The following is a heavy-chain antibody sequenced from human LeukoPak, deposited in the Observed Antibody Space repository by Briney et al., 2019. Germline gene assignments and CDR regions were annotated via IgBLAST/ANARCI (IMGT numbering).Heavy chain of an antibody. CDR3: ARVSCTYRAYYYYYGMDV. V-gene: IGHV4-34*01. CDR1: GGSFSGYY. J-gene: IGHJ6*02. Sequence: SSETLSLTCAVYGGSFSGYYGSWIRQPPGKGLEWIGEINHSGSNNYNPTLKSRVTISVDTSKNQFSLRLSSVTAADTAVYYCARVSCTYRAYYYYYGMDVWGQGTTVTVSS. D-gene: IGHD3-10*01. CDR2: INHSGSN.